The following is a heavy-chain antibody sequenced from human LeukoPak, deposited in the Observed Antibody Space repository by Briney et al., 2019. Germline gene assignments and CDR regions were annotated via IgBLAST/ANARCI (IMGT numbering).Heavy chain of an antibody. D-gene: IGHD3-10*01. V-gene: IGHV4-59*08. CDR2: IYYSGST. Sequence: SETLSLTCTVSGGSISSYYWSWIRQPPGKGLEWIGYIYYSGSTNYNPSLKSRVTISVDTSKNQFSLKLSCVTAADTAVYYCASFRMVRGAFDYWGQGTLVTVSS. J-gene: IGHJ4*02. CDR3: ASFRMVRGAFDY. CDR1: GGSISSYY.